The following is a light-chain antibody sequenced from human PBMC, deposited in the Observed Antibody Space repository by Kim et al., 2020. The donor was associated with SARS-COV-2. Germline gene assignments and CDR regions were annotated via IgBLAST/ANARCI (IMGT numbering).Light chain of an antibody. CDR2: GNS. Sequence: ATTSGTGGSVNIGAGYNVHRYQQLPRTAAKLLIYGNSNRPSGVPDRFSGSKSGTSASLAITGLQAEDEADYYCQSYDSSLSGPVVFGGGTQLTVL. CDR1: SVNIGAGYN. J-gene: IGLJ2*01. V-gene: IGLV1-40*01. CDR3: QSYDSSLSGPVV.